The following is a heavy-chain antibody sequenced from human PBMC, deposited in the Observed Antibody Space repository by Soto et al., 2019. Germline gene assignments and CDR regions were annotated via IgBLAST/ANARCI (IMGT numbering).Heavy chain of an antibody. Sequence: GGSLRLSCAASGFTFSSYSMNWVRQAPGKGLEWVSYISSSSSTIYYADSVKGRFTISRDNAKNSLYLQMNSLRAEDTAVYYCASQYYDYIWGSFYYYMDVWGKGTTVTVSS. CDR2: ISSSSSTI. CDR3: ASQYYDYIWGSFYYYMDV. J-gene: IGHJ6*03. D-gene: IGHD3-16*01. V-gene: IGHV3-48*01. CDR1: GFTFSSYS.